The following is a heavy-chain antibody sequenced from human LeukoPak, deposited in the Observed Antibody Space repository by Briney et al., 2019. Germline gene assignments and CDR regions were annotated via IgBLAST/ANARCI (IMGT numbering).Heavy chain of an antibody. V-gene: IGHV1-2*02. CDR3: ARENSSSWSYIFDY. D-gene: IGHD6-13*01. Sequence: ASVKVSCTASGYSFTGYYIHWVRQAPGQGLEWMAWINPNSGDTNFAQKFQGRVTMTRDTSISTVYMELSRLRSDDTAVYYCARENSSSWSYIFDYWGQGTLVTVSS. CDR1: GYSFTGYY. CDR2: INPNSGDT. J-gene: IGHJ4*02.